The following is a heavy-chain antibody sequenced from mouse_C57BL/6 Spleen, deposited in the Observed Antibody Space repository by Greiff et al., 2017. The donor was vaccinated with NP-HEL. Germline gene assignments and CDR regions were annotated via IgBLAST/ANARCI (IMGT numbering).Heavy chain of an antibody. V-gene: IGHV1-4*01. CDR1: GYTFTSYT. J-gene: IGHJ3*01. Sequence: VMLVESGAELARPGASVKMSCKASGYTFTSYTMHWVKQRPGQGLEWIGYINPSSGYTKYNQKFKDKATLTADKSSSTAYMQLSSLTSEDSPVYYCARDDYFAYWGQGTLVTVSA. CDR2: INPSSGYT. CDR3: ARDDYFAY. D-gene: IGHD2-4*01.